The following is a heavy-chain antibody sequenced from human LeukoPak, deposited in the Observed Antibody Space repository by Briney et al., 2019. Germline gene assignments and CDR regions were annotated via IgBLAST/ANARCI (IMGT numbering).Heavy chain of an antibody. J-gene: IGHJ4*02. CDR1: GGTFSSYA. CDR2: INPNSGGT. Sequence: GASVKVSCKASGGTFSSYAINWVRQAPGQGLEWMGWINPNSGGTNYAQKFQGRVTMTRDTSISTAYMELSRLRSDDTAVYYCARGPRYYGSGSSYFDYWGQGTLVTVSS. CDR3: ARGPRYYGSGSSYFDY. D-gene: IGHD3-10*01. V-gene: IGHV1-2*02.